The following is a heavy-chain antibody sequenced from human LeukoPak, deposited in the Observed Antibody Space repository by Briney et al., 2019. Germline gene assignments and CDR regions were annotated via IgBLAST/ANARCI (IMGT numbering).Heavy chain of an antibody. CDR3: ARSTGVNTLDY. D-gene: IGHD4-23*01. Sequence: PSETLSLTCTVSGYSISSGYYWGWIRQPPGKGLEWIGSIYHSGSTYYNPSLKSRVTISVDTSKNQFSLKLSSVTAADTAVYYCARSTGVNTLDYWGQGTLVTVSS. CDR1: GYSISSGYY. J-gene: IGHJ4*02. V-gene: IGHV4-38-2*02. CDR2: IYHSGST.